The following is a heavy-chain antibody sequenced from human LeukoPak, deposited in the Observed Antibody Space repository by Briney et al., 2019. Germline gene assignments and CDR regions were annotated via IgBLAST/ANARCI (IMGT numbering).Heavy chain of an antibody. D-gene: IGHD2-21*02. Sequence: PGGSLRLSCAASGFTFSSYEMNWVRQAPGKGLEWVSYISSSSTSIYYADSVKGRFTISRDNAKNSLYLQMNSLRAEDTAVYYCARGDFRGDNWGQGTLVTVSS. CDR3: ARGDFRGDN. J-gene: IGHJ4*02. CDR1: GFTFSSYE. CDR2: ISSSSTSI. V-gene: IGHV3-48*03.